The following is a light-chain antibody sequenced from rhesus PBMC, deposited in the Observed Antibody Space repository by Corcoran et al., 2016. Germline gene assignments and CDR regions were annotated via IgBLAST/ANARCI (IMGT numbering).Light chain of an antibody. V-gene: IGKV3-24*04. CDR1: QSVSSY. Sequence: EIVMTQSPATLALSPGERATLSCRSSQSVSSYLAWYQHKPGQAPRLLLFGTPSRAPGIPARFRAGGAGTEFTLTISSLGPEDFGVYFCLQSSHWPRYSFGQGTKVEIK. CDR3: LQSSHWPRYS. CDR2: GTP. J-gene: IGKJ2*01.